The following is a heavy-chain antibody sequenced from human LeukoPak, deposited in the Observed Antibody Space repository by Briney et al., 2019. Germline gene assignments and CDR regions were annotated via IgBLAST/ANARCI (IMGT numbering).Heavy chain of an antibody. CDR3: ARAQDYRLVPFDY. CDR2: ISYDGSNK. Sequence: GGSLRLSCAASGFTFSSYAMHWVRQAPGKGLEWVAVISYDGSNKYYADSVKGRFTISRDNSKNTLYLQVNSLRDEDTAVYYCARAQDYRLVPFDYWGQGTLVTVSS. CDR1: GFTFSSYA. D-gene: IGHD3-9*01. V-gene: IGHV3-30-3*01. J-gene: IGHJ4*02.